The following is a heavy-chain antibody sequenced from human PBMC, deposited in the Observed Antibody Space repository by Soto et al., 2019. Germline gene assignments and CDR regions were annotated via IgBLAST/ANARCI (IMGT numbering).Heavy chain of an antibody. CDR1: GFTFSSYA. D-gene: IGHD2-2*01. V-gene: IGHV3-23*01. J-gene: IGHJ6*04. Sequence: GGSLRLSCAASGFTFSSYAMSWVRQAPGKGLEWVSAISGSGGSTYYADSVKGRFTISRDNSKNTLYLQMNSLRAEDTAVYYCAKVRGCSSTSCFYYYGTDVRGKGTTVTVSS. CDR3: AKVRGCSSTSCFYYYGTDV. CDR2: ISGSGGST.